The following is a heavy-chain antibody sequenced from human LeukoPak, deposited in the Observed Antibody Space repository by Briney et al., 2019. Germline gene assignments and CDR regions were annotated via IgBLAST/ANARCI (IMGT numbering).Heavy chain of an antibody. CDR2: INHSGST. J-gene: IGHJ4*02. V-gene: IGHV4-34*01. D-gene: IGHD3-22*01. CDR3: ARVEKLLPPNY. CDR1: GVSFSGYY. Sequence: SETLSLTCAVYGVSFSGYYWNWIRQPPGKGLEWIGEINHSGSTNYNPSLKSRVTISVDTSKNQFSLRLSSVTAADTAVYYCARVEKLLPPNYWGQGTLVTVSS.